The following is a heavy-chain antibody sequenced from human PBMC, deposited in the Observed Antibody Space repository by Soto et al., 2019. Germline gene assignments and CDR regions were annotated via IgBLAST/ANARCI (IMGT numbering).Heavy chain of an antibody. V-gene: IGHV4-59*01. CDR1: GGSINTYD. CDR3: AGVVDCGYEICSFWFDS. Sequence: SETLSLTCAVSGGSINTYDRSWVRQPPGKGLEWIGNIHHSGSTNYNPSLKSRVTITINTSQNKLSLWLNSVTAADTAVYYCAGVVDCGYEICSFWFDSWGQGTLVTVSS. J-gene: IGHJ5*01. CDR2: IHHSGST. D-gene: IGHD5-12*01.